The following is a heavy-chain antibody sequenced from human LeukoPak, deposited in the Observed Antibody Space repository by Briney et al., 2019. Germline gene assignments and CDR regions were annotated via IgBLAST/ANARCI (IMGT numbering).Heavy chain of an antibody. D-gene: IGHD5-24*01. CDR1: GYTFTSYA. CDR3: ARWERWLQSFDY. J-gene: IGHJ4*02. CDR2: INAGNGNT. Sequence: ASVKVSCKASGYTFTSYAMHWVRQAPGQRLEWMGWINAGNGNTKYSQKFQGRVTITRDTSASTAYMELSSLRSEDTAVYYCARWERWLQSFDYWGQGTLVTVSS. V-gene: IGHV1-3*01.